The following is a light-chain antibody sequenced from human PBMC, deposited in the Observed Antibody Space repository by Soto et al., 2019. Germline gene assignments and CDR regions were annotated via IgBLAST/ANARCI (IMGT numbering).Light chain of an antibody. V-gene: IGLV1-47*01. CDR1: SSNIGSNY. CDR3: ASCDDTRSSLV. Sequence: QAVVTQPPSASGTPGQRVTISCSGSSSNIGSNYVYWYQQVPGTAPRLIMYRARQRPSGVPDRFSGSKSGTSASLDISGLRSEDEADYYCASCDDTRSSLVFGGGTKLTVL. J-gene: IGLJ2*01. CDR2: RAR.